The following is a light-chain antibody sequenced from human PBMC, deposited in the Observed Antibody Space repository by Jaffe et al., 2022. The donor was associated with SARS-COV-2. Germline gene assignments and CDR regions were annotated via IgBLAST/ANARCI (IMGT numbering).Light chain of an antibody. CDR3: QHYGSSSST. V-gene: IGKV3-20*01. Sequence: EIVLTQSPGTLSLSPGERATLSCGASQSVGSTYVAWYQQKPGQAPRLLIHGASNRATGIPDRFSGSGSGTDFTLTISRLEPDDFAVYYCQHYGSSSSTFGQGTKVE. J-gene: IGKJ1*01. CDR2: GAS. CDR1: QSVGSTY.